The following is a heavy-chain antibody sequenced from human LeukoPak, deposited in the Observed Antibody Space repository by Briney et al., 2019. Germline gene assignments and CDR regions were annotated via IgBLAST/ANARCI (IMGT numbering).Heavy chain of an antibody. CDR2: ISYDGNTI. D-gene: IGHD2-8*01. V-gene: IGHV3-30*14. Sequence: PGGSLRLSCAASEVTFSNYAVHWVRQAPGKGLQWVAVISYDGNTIHYADSVKGRFTISRDNSKNTLFLQMSSLRAEDTAVYYCVKDLNGTWSFDYWGQGTLVTVSS. J-gene: IGHJ4*02. CDR1: EVTFSNYA. CDR3: VKDLNGTWSFDY.